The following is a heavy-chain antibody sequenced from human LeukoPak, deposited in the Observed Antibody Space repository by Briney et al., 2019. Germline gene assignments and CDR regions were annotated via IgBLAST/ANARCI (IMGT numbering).Heavy chain of an antibody. V-gene: IGHV4-59*01. CDR2: IYYSGST. CDR3: AGADRHDYGEDY. CDR1: GGSISSYY. J-gene: IGHJ4*02. Sequence: SETLSLTCTVSGGSISSYYWSWIRQPPGKGLEWIGYIYYSGSTNYNPSLKSRVTMSVDTSKNQFSLKLTSVTAADTAVYYCAGADRHDYGEDYWGQGTLVTVSS. D-gene: IGHD4-17*01.